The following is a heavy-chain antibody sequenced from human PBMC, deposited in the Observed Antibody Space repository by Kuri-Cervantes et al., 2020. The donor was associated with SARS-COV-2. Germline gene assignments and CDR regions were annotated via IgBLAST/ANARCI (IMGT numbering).Heavy chain of an antibody. CDR1: GFTFGDYY. D-gene: IGHD6-19*01. CDR3: ARAQQWLEPNFDD. CDR2: ISSSSSYT. Sequence: GGSLRLSCAASGFTFGDYYMSWIRQAPGKGLEWVSYISSSSSYTNYAGSVKGRFTISRDNAKNSLYLQMNSLRAEDTAVYYCARAQQWLEPNFDDWGQGTLVTVSS. J-gene: IGHJ4*02. V-gene: IGHV3-11*06.